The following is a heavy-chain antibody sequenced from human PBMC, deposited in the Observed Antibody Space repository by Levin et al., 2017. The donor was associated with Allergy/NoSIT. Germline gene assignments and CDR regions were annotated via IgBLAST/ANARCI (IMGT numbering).Heavy chain of an antibody. CDR2: ISSSSSYI. D-gene: IGHD3-10*01. J-gene: IGHJ6*02. V-gene: IGHV3-21*01. CDR3: ARAVDYGSGSYRLYYYYGMDV. CDR1: GFTFSSYS. Sequence: GGSLRLSCAASGFTFSSYSMNWVRQAPGKGLEWVSSISSSSSYIYYADSVKGRFTISRDNAKNSLYLQMNSLRAEDTAVYYCARAVDYGSGSYRLYYYYGMDVWGQGTTVTVSS.